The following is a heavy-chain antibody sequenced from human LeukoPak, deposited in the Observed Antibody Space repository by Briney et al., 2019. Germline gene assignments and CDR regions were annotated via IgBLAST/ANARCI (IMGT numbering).Heavy chain of an antibody. CDR1: GFTFSSYA. D-gene: IGHD3-22*01. Sequence: GGSLRLSCAASGFTFSSYAMHWVRQAPGKGLEWVAVISYDGSNKYYADSVKGRFTISRDNSKNTLYLQMNSLRAEDTAVYYWAGYYDSSGYLFKHAFDIWGQGTKVTVSS. V-gene: IGHV3-30*04. CDR2: ISYDGSNK. CDR3: AGYYDSSGYLFKHAFDI. J-gene: IGHJ3*02.